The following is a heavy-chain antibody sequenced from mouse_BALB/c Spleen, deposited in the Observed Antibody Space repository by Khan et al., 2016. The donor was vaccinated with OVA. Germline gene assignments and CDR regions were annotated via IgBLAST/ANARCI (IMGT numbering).Heavy chain of an antibody. J-gene: IGHJ4*01. CDR2: INPSSGYT. CDR3: ARRTTAYAMDY. V-gene: IGHV1-4*01. CDR1: GYTFTSNT. Sequence: QVQLKESGAEPARPGASVKMSCKASGYTFTSNTMHWVKQRPGQGLEWIGYINPSSGYTNYNQKFNVKATLTADKSSSTAYMQLSSLTSEDSAVYYCARRTTAYAMDYWGQGTSVTVSS. D-gene: IGHD1-2*01.